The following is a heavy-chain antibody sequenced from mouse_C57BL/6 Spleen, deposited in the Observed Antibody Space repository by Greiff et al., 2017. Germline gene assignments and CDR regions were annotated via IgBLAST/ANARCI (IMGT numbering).Heavy chain of an antibody. J-gene: IGHJ2*01. CDR3: TRSRLAVRTDFDY. CDR2: IYPGNSDT. D-gene: IGHD1-1*01. Sequence: VQLQQSGTVLARPGASVKMSCKTSGYTFTSYWMHWVKQRPGQGLEWIGAIYPGNSDTSYNQKFKGKAKLTAVTSASTAYMELSSLTNEDSAVYYCTRSRLAVRTDFDYWGQGTTLTVSS. CDR1: GYTFTSYW. V-gene: IGHV1-5*01.